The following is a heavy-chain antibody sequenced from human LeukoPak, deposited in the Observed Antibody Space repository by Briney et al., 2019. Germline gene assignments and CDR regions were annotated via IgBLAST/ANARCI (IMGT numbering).Heavy chain of an antibody. CDR2: IYYSGST. CDR3: ASSLDLLLWFGELTPS. D-gene: IGHD3-10*01. CDR1: GGSISSSSYY. V-gene: IGHV4-39*01. J-gene: IGHJ5*02. Sequence: SETLFLTCTVSGGSISSSSYYWGWIRQPPGKGLEWIGSIYYSGSTYYNPSLESRVTISVDTSKNQFSLKLSSVTAADTAVYYCASSLDLLLWFGELTPSWGQGTLVTVSS.